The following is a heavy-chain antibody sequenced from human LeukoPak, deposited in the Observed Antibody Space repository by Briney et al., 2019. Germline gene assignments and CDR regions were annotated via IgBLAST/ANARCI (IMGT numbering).Heavy chain of an antibody. D-gene: IGHD3-10*01. J-gene: IGHJ3*02. Sequence: GGSLRLSCAASGFTFSSYGMTWVRQAPGKGLEWVSAISGSGGSTYYADSVKGRSTISRDNSKNTLYPQMNSLRAEDTAVCYCAKFGLAGSGRYHDAFDIWGQGTMVTVSS. CDR1: GFTFSSYG. V-gene: IGHV3-23*01. CDR3: AKFGLAGSGRYHDAFDI. CDR2: ISGSGGST.